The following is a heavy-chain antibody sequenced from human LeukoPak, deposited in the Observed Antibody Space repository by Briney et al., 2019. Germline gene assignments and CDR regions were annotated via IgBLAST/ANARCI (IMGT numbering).Heavy chain of an antibody. CDR1: GFTFSSYW. CDR3: ARDHPMGYFDY. V-gene: IGHV3-74*01. J-gene: IGHJ4*02. CDR2: INSDGSST. Sequence: GGSLRLSCAASGFTFSSYWMHWVRQAPGKGLVWVSRINSDGSSTSYADSVKGRVTISRDNSKDTLYLQMNSLRAEDTAVYYCARDHPMGYFDYWGQGTLVTVSS. D-gene: IGHD5-24*01.